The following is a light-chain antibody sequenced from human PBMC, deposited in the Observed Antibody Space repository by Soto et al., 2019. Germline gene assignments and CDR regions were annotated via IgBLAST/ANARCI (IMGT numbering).Light chain of an antibody. J-gene: IGKJ1*01. V-gene: IGKV4-1*01. CDR1: QSVLYSSNNKNY. Sequence: DIVMTQSPDSLAVSLGERATINCKSSQSVLYSSNNKNYLAWYQQKPGQPPKLLIYWASTRESGVPDRFSGSGSGTDFALTISSLQAEDAAVYYCQQYYGPPRTFGQGTKVEIK. CDR2: WAS. CDR3: QQYYGPPRT.